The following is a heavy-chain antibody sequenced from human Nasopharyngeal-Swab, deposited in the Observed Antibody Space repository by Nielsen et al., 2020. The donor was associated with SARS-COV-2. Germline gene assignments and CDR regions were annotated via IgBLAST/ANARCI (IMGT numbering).Heavy chain of an antibody. J-gene: IGHJ5*02. D-gene: IGHD3-10*02. Sequence: ASVKDCCRPCGYTFTSYGISWERQAPGHGLEWMGWISAYNGNTNYAQKLQGRVTMTTDTPTSTAYMELRSLRSDDTAVYYCARLSIFGYNWFDPWGQGTLVTVSS. V-gene: IGHV1-18*04. CDR1: GYTFTSYG. CDR3: ARLSIFGYNWFDP. CDR2: ISAYNGNT.